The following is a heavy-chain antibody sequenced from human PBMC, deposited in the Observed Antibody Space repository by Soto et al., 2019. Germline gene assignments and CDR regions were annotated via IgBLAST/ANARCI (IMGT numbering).Heavy chain of an antibody. J-gene: IGHJ4*02. D-gene: IGHD2-8*01. CDR2: ISYDGDNK. CDR3: ANPSCTNGVCTNYFAP. Sequence: QVQLVESGGGVVQPGRSLRLSCAASGFTFSNHGMHWVRQAPGKGLEWVAVISYDGDNKYYADSVRGRFTISKDNSKNTLSLQMNSLRVEYTAVYYCANPSCTNGVCTNYFAPWGLGTLVTVSS. CDR1: GFTFSNHG. V-gene: IGHV3-30*18.